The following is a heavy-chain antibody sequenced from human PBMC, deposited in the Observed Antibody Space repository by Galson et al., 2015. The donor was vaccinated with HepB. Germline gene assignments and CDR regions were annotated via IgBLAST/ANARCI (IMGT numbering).Heavy chain of an antibody. V-gene: IGHV3-21*01. CDR2: ISSSSSYI. J-gene: IGHJ4*02. CDR3: ARDLGLGGQLVPDTFDY. Sequence: SLRLSCAASGFTFSSYSMNWVRQAPGKGLEWVSSISSSSSYIYYADSVKGRFTISRDNAKNSLYLQMNSLRAEDTAVYYCARDLGLGGQLVPDTFDYWGQGTLVTVSS. D-gene: IGHD6-13*01. CDR1: GFTFSSYS.